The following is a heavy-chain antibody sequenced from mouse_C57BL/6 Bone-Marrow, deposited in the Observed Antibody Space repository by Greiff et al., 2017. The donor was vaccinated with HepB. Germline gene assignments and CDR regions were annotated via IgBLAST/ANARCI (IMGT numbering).Heavy chain of an antibody. J-gene: IGHJ3*01. D-gene: IGHD1-1*01. V-gene: IGHV2-6*01. Sequence: VQLQQSGPGLVAPSQSLSITCTVSGFSLTSYGVDWVRQSPGKGLEWLGVIWGVGSTNYNSALKSRLSISKDNSKSQVFLKMNSLQTDDTAMYYCASVSSPFAYWGQGTLVTVSA. CDR2: IWGVGST. CDR1: GFSLTSYG. CDR3: ASVSSPFAY.